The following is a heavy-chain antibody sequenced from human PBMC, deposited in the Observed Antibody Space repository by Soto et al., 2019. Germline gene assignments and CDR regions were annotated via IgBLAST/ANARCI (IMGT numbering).Heavy chain of an antibody. V-gene: IGHV1-69*13. J-gene: IGHJ3*02. D-gene: IGHD1-26*01. CDR2: IIPIFGTA. CDR3: ARANMVEATRGAFDI. CDR1: GGTFSSYA. Sequence: SVKVSCKASGGTFSSYAISWVRQAPGRGLEWMGGIIPIFGTANYAQKFQGRVTITADESTSTAYMELSSLRSEDTAVYYCARANMVEATRGAFDIWGQGTMVTVSS.